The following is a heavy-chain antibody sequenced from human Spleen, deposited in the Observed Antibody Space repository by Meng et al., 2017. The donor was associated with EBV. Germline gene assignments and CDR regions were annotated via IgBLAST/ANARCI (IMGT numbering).Heavy chain of an antibody. CDR3: ARDQFGIAVAGTVPFDY. J-gene: IGHJ4*02. CDR1: GYTFTDYA. CDR2: INAGNGDT. Sequence: VQLVQAGAEGKKSGASGKVSCKASGYTFTDYAMYWVRQAPGQRLEWMGRINAGNGDTKYSQKFQGRVTITRDTSASTAYMELSSLRSEDTAVYYCARDQFGIAVAGTVPFDYWGQGTLVTVSS. D-gene: IGHD6-19*01. V-gene: IGHV1-3*01.